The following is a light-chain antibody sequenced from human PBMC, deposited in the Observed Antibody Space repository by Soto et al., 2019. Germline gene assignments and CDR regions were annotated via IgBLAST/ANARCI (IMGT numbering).Light chain of an antibody. V-gene: IGLV2-14*03. CDR1: SSDVGGCDH. CDR3: NSFTTTNTYV. CDR2: DVS. Sequence: QSALTQPASVSGSPGQSITISCTGASSDVGGCDHVSWYQQHPGKVPRLLIYDVSSRPSGVSDRFSGSKSGNTASLTISGLQAEDEADYYCNSFTTTNTYVFGTGTKVTVL. J-gene: IGLJ1*01.